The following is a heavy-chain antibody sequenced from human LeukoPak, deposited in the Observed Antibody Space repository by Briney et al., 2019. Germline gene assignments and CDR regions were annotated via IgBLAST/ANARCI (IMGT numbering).Heavy chain of an antibody. CDR3: ARELRFLEWLPDFDY. CDR2: INSDGSST. D-gene: IGHD3-3*01. Sequence: PGGSLRLSCAASGFTFSSYWMHWVRQAPGKGLVWVSRINSDGSSTSYADSVKGRFTISRDNAKNTLYLQMNSLRAEDTAVYYCARELRFLEWLPDFDYWGQGTLVTVSS. V-gene: IGHV3-74*01. J-gene: IGHJ4*02. CDR1: GFTFSSYW.